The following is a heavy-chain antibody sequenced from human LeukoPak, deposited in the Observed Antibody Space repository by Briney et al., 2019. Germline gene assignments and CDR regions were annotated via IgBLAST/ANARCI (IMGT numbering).Heavy chain of an antibody. CDR3: ARGVYIAAAQYGY. V-gene: IGHV4-59*01. CDR1: GGSIGTYS. Sequence: SSETLSLTCTVSGGSIGTYSWNWIRQPPGKGLEWIGYIYYSGTTNYNPSLKSRVTISVDTSKSQFSLKLSSVTAADTAVYYCARGVYIAAAQYGYWGQGTLVTVSS. J-gene: IGHJ4*02. CDR2: IYYSGTT. D-gene: IGHD6-13*01.